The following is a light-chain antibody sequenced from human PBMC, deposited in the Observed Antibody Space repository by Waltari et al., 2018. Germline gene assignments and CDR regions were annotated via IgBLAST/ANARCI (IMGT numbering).Light chain of an antibody. CDR2: DVH. CDR1: SHDVGASDC. J-gene: IGLJ3*02. Sequence: QSALTQPASVSGSPGQSLTISCTGTSHDVGASDCVSWYQHHPGKVPQLLIYDVHNRPSGASDRFSGSKSGNTASLTISGLQAGDEADYYCASKTNNAAVLFGGGTKVTVL. CDR3: ASKTNNAAVL. V-gene: IGLV2-14*03.